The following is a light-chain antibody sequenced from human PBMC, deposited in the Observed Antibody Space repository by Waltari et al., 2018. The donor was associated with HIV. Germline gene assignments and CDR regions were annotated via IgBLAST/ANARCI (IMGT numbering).Light chain of an antibody. CDR2: RSN. CDR3: AAWDDSLSGHVV. Sequence: QPVLTPPPSASGTPGHRVTLSCPGRSSNIGSNYVYWYQQLPGTAPKLLIYRSNQRPSGVPGRFSGSKSGTSASLAISGLRSEDEADYYCAAWDDSLSGHVVFGGGTKLTVL. CDR1: SSNIGSNY. V-gene: IGLV1-47*01. J-gene: IGLJ2*01.